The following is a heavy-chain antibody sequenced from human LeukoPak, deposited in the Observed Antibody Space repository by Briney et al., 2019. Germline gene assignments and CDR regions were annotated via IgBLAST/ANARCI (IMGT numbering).Heavy chain of an antibody. Sequence: PGGSLRLSCAASGFTFSSYGMHWVRQAPGKGLKWVAFIRYDGGNKYYADSVKGRFTISRDNSKNTLYLQMNSLRAEDTAVYYCAKDHVEYYDILTGYFDYWGQGTLVTVSS. V-gene: IGHV3-30*02. J-gene: IGHJ4*02. CDR1: GFTFSSYG. CDR3: AKDHVEYYDILTGYFDY. D-gene: IGHD3-9*01. CDR2: IRYDGGNK.